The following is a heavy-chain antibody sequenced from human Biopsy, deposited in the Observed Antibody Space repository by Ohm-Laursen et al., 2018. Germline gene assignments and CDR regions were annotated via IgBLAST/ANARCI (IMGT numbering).Heavy chain of an antibody. V-gene: IGHV3-30*03. CDR3: ARSRGSSGIATIYYYGMDV. D-gene: IGHD3-10*01. CDR1: GFTFGDYY. CDR2: IFYDGSNT. J-gene: IGHJ6*02. Sequence: SLRLSCAASGFTFGDYYMSWVRQAPGKGLAWVTFIFYDGSNTYYADSVKGRFTISRDNSRDTLYLQMSSLRAEDTAVYYSARSRGSSGIATIYYYGMDVWGQGTTVTVSS.